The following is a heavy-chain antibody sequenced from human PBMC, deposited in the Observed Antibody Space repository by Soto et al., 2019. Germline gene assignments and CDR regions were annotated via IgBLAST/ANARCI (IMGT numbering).Heavy chain of an antibody. CDR2: INTGNGDT. CDR3: ERYLYASSAPFSL. CDR1: GYTFTTYA. J-gene: IGHJ4*02. D-gene: IGHD2-8*01. Sequence: GASVKVSCKASGYTFTTYAIHWVRQAPGQRLEWMGWINTGNGDTKYSQNFQARVAITRDTPASTVYMELSSLRSEDTAVYYCERYLYASSAPFSLWGQRTLVTVSS. V-gene: IGHV1-3*04.